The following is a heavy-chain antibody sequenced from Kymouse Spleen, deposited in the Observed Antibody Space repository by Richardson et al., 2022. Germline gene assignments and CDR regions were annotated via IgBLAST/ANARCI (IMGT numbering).Heavy chain of an antibody. D-gene: IGHD1-20*01,IGHD1-7*01. CDR3: ARGITGFFDY. J-gene: IGHJ4*02. CDR1: GGSFSGYY. Sequence: QVQLQQWGAGLLKPSETLSLTCAVYGGSFSGYYWSWIRQPPGKGLEWIGEINHSGSTNYNPSLKSRVTISVDTSKNQFSLKLSSVTAADTAVYYCARGITGFFDYWGQGTLVTVSS. V-gene: IGHV4-34*01. CDR2: INHSGST.